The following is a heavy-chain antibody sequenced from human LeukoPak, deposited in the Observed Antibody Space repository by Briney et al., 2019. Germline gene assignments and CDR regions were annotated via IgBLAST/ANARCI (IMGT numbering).Heavy chain of an antibody. CDR1: GGSVGSATGSYY. Sequence: NPSETLSLTCTVSGGSVGSATGSYYWSWIRQPAGKGLEWIGEINHSGSTNYNPSLKSRVTISVDTSKNQFSLKLSSVTAADTAVYYCARGPAFLTGFDYWGQGTLVTVSS. D-gene: IGHD7-27*01. V-gene: IGHV4-61*10. CDR2: INHSGST. J-gene: IGHJ4*02. CDR3: ARGPAFLTGFDY.